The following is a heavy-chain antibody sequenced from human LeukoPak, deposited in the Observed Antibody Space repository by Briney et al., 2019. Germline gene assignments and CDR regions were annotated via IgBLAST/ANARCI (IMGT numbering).Heavy chain of an antibody. CDR3: ARDDSDYYAGMDV. V-gene: IGHV3-48*04. J-gene: IGHJ6*04. CDR2: ISSSSSTI. D-gene: IGHD4-11*01. Sequence: GGSLRLSCAASGFTFSSFAFSWVRRAPGKGLEWISHISSSSSTIFYAESVKGRFTISRDNAQRSLYLQMNSLRAEDTAVYYCARDDSDYYAGMDVWGKGTTVTVS. CDR1: GFTFSSFA.